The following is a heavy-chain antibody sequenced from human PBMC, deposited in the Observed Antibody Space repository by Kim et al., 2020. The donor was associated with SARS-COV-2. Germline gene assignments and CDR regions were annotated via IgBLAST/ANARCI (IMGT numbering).Heavy chain of an antibody. CDR1: GYTFTSYG. CDR2: ISAYNGNT. V-gene: IGHV1-18*01. Sequence: ASVKVSCKASGYTFTSYGISWVRQAPGQGLEWMGWISAYNGNTNYAQKLQGRVTMTTDTSTSTAYMELRSLRSDDTAVYYCARLHVPYYDYIWGSYRLAFDYWGQGTLVTVSS. CDR3: ARLHVPYYDYIWGSYRLAFDY. J-gene: IGHJ4*02. D-gene: IGHD3-16*02.